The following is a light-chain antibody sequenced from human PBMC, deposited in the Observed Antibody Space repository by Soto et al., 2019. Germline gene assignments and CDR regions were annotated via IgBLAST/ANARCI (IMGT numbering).Light chain of an antibody. CDR1: QSVSSN. V-gene: IGKV3D-15*01. Sequence: ELVMTQSPATLSVSPGGRDTLSCRASQSVSSNLAWYQQKPGQAPRLLISAATNRATGIPARFSGSGSRTAFTLTIIRLEPEYFAVYYCQEYGSSLTWTFGQGTKVDI. J-gene: IGKJ1*01. CDR2: AAT. CDR3: QEYGSSLTWT.